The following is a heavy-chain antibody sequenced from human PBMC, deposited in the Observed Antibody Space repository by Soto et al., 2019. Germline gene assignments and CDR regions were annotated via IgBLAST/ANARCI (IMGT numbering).Heavy chain of an antibody. Sequence: GGSLRLSCAASGFTFSNAWMSWVRQAPGKGLEWVGRIKSKTDGGTTDYAAPVKGRFTISRDDSKNTLYLQMNSLKTEDTAVYYCSFEYYDFWSGYSPGAFDIWGQGTMVTVSS. CDR3: SFEYYDFWSGYSPGAFDI. CDR2: IKSKTDGGTT. V-gene: IGHV3-15*01. D-gene: IGHD3-3*01. J-gene: IGHJ3*02. CDR1: GFTFSNAW.